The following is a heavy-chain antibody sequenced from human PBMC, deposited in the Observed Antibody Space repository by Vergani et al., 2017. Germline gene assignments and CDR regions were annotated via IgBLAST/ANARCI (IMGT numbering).Heavy chain of an antibody. CDR2: IKQDGSEK. CDR3: ARDDYCDGGNWFDP. D-gene: IGHD4-17*01. J-gene: IGHJ5*02. V-gene: IGHV3-7*01. Sequence: EVQLVESGGGLVQPGGSLRLSCAASGFTFSSYWMSWVRQAPGKGLEWVANIKQDGSEKYYVDSVKGRFTISRDNAKNSLYLQMNSLRAEDTAVYYCARDDYCDGGNWFDPWGQGTLVTVSS. CDR1: GFTFSSYW.